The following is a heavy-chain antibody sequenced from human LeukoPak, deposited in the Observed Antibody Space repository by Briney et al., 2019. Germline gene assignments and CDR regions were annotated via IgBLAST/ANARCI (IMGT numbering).Heavy chain of an antibody. V-gene: IGHV4-34*01. Sequence: TSETLSLTCAVYGGSFSSYYWGWIRQPPGKGLEWIGEINHTGSTKYNPSLKSRVSISVDTSKNQFSLRLTSVTAAGTAVYHCARVGYPTQRRVLSTVTIPTAGAFDIWGQGTLVTVSS. D-gene: IGHD4-17*01. CDR1: GGSFSSYY. CDR2: INHTGST. CDR3: ARVGYPTQRRVLSTVTIPTAGAFDI. J-gene: IGHJ3*02.